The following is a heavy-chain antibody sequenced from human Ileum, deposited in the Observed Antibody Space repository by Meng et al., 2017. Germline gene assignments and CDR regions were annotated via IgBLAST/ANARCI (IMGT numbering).Heavy chain of an antibody. Sequence: VRLQESGPGLVKPSGTLSLTCAVSGGSISFGYWWSWVRQPPGQGLEWIGEIHHSGSTNYNPSLKSRVTLSVDNSNNQFSLSLTSVTAADTAVYYCARNGDYSADHWGQGILVTVSS. D-gene: IGHD2-21*01. CDR2: IHHSGST. CDR3: ARNGDYSADH. CDR1: GGSISFGYW. V-gene: IGHV4-4*02. J-gene: IGHJ4*02.